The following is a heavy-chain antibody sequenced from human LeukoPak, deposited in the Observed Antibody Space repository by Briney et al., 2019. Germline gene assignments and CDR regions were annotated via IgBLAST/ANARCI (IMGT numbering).Heavy chain of an antibody. CDR1: GFTFSSYW. Sequence: GGSLRLSCAASGFTFSSYWMHWVRQVPGKGLVWVSTLNSAGSITPYADSVKGRFTISRDNAKNTLYLQMNSLRAEDTAVYYCARAHYDILTGYAFDIWGQGTMVTVSS. CDR2: LNSAGSIT. J-gene: IGHJ3*02. D-gene: IGHD3-9*01. CDR3: ARAHYDILTGYAFDI. V-gene: IGHV3-74*01.